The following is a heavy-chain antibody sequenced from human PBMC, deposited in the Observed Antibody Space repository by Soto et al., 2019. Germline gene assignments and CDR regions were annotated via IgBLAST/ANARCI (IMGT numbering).Heavy chain of an antibody. CDR2: ISSSGSTI. D-gene: IGHD2-2*01. Sequence: GGSLRLSCAASVFTFSDYYMSWIRQAPGKGLEWVSYISSSGSTIYYADSVKGRFTISRDNAKNSLYLQMNSLRAEDTAVYYCAGDNRAVVPAAMAQDYWGQGTLVTVSS. CDR3: AGDNRAVVPAAMAQDY. J-gene: IGHJ4*02. CDR1: VFTFSDYY. V-gene: IGHV3-11*01.